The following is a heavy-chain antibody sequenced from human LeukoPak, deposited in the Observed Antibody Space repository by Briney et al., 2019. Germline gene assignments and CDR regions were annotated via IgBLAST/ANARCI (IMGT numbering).Heavy chain of an antibody. CDR1: GGSISSSSYY. CDR3: ARVVGSGIAAAGNKPRGYYMDV. D-gene: IGHD6-13*01. V-gene: IGHV4-39*07. Sequence: SETLSLTCTVSGGSISSSSYYWGWIRQPPGKGLEWIGSIYYSGSTYYNPSLKSRVTISVDTSKNQFSLKLSSVTAADTAVYYCARVVGSGIAAAGNKPRGYYMDVWGKGTTVIVSS. J-gene: IGHJ6*03. CDR2: IYYSGST.